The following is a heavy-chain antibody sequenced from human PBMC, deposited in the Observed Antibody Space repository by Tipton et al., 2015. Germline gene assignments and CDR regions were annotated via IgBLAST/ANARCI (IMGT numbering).Heavy chain of an antibody. V-gene: IGHV4-30-4*01. CDR1: GDSISNYY. CDR3: ARGGGDDYIWGSSRFDS. CDR2: TSYNGST. Sequence: TLSLTCTVSGDSISNYYWSWIRQPPGKGLEWIGHTSYNGSTCCNPSLKSRLTTSIDTSKNQFSLNLTSVTAADTAMYYCARGGGDDYIWGSSRFDSWGQGILVTVSS. D-gene: IGHD3-16*02. J-gene: IGHJ5*01.